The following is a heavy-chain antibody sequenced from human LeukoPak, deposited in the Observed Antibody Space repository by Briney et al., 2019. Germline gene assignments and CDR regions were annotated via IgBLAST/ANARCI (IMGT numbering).Heavy chain of an antibody. V-gene: IGHV3-7*01. CDR1: GFTFSSYW. J-gene: IGHJ2*01. CDR3: ARDGVVGANLVGYFDL. Sequence: GGSLRLSCAASGFTFSSYWMSWVRQAPGKGLEWVANIKQDGSQKYYVDSVKGRFTISRDNAKNSLYLQMNSLRAVDTAVYYCARDGVVGANLVGYFDLWGRGTLVTVSS. D-gene: IGHD1-26*01. CDR2: IKQDGSQK.